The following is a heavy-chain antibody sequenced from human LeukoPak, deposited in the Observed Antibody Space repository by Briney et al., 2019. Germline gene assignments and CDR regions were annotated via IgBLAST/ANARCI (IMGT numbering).Heavy chain of an antibody. CDR1: GGSISNYY. D-gene: IGHD2-21*02. V-gene: IGHV4-4*07. Sequence: SETLSLTCTVSGGSISNYYWSWIRQPAGKGLEWIGRISASGNTNYNPSLKSRVTMSVDTSMNLFALKLSSGTAADTAVYYCARQGVATAIDYWGQGTLVTVSS. J-gene: IGHJ4*02. CDR3: ARQGVATAIDY. CDR2: ISASGNT.